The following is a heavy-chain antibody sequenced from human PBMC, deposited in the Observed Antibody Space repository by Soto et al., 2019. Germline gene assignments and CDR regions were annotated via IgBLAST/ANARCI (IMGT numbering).Heavy chain of an antibody. CDR3: AREAGYCSRTSCYRRAFDT. Sequence: EVQLVESGGDLVQPGGSLRLSCAASGFTFSGHWMHWVRQVPGKGLEWVSRINTDGGSSAYADSVKGRFTISRDNAKNTLYLQMNGLRADDPAVYYCAREAGYCSRTSCYRRAFDTWGQGTTVTVSS. J-gene: IGHJ3*02. CDR2: INTDGGSS. V-gene: IGHV3-74*03. CDR1: GFTFSGHW. D-gene: IGHD2-2*01.